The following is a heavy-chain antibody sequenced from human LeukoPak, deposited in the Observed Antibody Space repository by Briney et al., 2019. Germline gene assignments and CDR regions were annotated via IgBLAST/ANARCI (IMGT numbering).Heavy chain of an antibody. CDR3: ARDGGGGTLYYYYYMDV. CDR1: GYTFTGYY. Sequence: GASVKVSCKASGYTFTGYYMHWVRQAPGQGLEWMGIINPSGGSTSYAQKFQGRVTMTRDMSTSTVYMELSSLRSEDTAVYYCARDGGGGTLYYYYYMDVWGKGTTVTVSS. D-gene: IGHD2-15*01. V-gene: IGHV1-46*01. CDR2: INPSGGST. J-gene: IGHJ6*03.